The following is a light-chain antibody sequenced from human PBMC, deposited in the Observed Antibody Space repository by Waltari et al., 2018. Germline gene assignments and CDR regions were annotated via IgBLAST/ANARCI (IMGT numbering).Light chain of an antibody. CDR2: KAS. J-gene: IGKJ1*01. CDR1: EGINDH. V-gene: IGKV1-5*03. CDR3: QSFDNFKWQ. Sequence: DIQMTQMPSTLSADVGDRVTISCRASEGINDHLAWFQQKPGKAPKLLIFKASTLHSGVPSRFSGSGSWTDFTLAISSLQPDDFATYYCQSFDNFKWQFGQGTNV.